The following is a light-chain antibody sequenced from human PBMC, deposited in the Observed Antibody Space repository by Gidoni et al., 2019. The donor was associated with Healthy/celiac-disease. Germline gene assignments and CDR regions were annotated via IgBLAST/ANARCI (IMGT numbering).Light chain of an antibody. V-gene: IGKV1-5*01. CDR1: QSITSW. CDR2: DAS. J-gene: IGKJ1*01. Sequence: DIQMTQSPSTLSASVGDRVTIPCRASQSITSWLAWYQQKPGKAPKLLIYDASSLESGVPSRFSGSGSGTEFTLTISRLQPDDFATYYCQQYNSYSPTFGQGTKVEIK. CDR3: QQYNSYSPT.